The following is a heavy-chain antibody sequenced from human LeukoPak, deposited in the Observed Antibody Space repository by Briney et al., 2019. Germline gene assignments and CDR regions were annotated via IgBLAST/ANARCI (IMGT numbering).Heavy chain of an antibody. J-gene: IGHJ4*02. CDR1: GFTVSSNY. V-gene: IGHV3-23*01. CDR3: AKDQSGVTSMRYFDY. CDR2: ISGSGGST. Sequence: PGGSLRLSCAASGFTVSSNYMSWVRQAPGKGLEWVSAISGSGGSTYYADSVKGRFTISRDNSKNTLYLQMNSLRAEDTAVYYCAKDQSGVTSMRYFDYWGQGTLVTVSS.